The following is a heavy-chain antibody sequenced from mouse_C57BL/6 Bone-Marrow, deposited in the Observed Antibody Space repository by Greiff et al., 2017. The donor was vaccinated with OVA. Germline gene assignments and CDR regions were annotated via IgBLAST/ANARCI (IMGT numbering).Heavy chain of an antibody. D-gene: IGHD1-3*01. V-gene: IGHV5-12*01. Sequence: EVKLVESGGGLVQPGGSLKLSCAASGFTFSDYYMYWVRQTPEKRLEWVAYISNGGGSTYYPDTVKGRFTISRDNAKNTLYLQMSRLKSEDTARYYLGRQKSSSPFAYWGQGTLVTVSA. J-gene: IGHJ3*01. CDR3: GRQKSSSPFAY. CDR1: GFTFSDYY. CDR2: ISNGGGST.